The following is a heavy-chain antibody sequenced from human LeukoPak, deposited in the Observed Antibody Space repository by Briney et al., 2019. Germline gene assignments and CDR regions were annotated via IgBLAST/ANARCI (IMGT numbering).Heavy chain of an antibody. V-gene: IGHV1-3*03. CDR3: ARGDAGDYAGWFDP. Sequence: GASVKVSCKASGYTFTSYAMHWVRQAPGQRLEWMGWINAGNGNTKYSQEFQGRVTITRDTSASTAYMELSSLRSEDMAVYYCARGDAGDYAGWFDPWGQGTLVTVSS. J-gene: IGHJ5*02. D-gene: IGHD4-17*01. CDR1: GYTFTSYA. CDR2: INAGNGNT.